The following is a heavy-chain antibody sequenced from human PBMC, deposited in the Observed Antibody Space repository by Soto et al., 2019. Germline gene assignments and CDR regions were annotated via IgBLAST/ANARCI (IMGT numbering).Heavy chain of an antibody. CDR3: AKGVAIHLYYYYGMDV. Sequence: PGGSLRLSCAASGFTLSTYAMTWVRQAPGKGLEWVSSISGSGVSTYYADSVKGRFTISRDNSKNMLYLQMNSLRAEDTAVYYCAKGVAIHLYYYYGMDVWGQGTTVTVSS. CDR1: GFTLSTYA. D-gene: IGHD2-21*01. V-gene: IGHV3-23*01. J-gene: IGHJ6*02. CDR2: ISGSGVST.